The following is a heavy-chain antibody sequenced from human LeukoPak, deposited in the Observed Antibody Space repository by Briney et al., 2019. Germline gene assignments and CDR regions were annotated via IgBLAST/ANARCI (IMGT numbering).Heavy chain of an antibody. D-gene: IGHD2-21*01. CDR2: IHHSGGT. CDR3: ARGQIPEYSGGRAFDI. Sequence: SETLSLTCAVSGGSISSSNWWSWVRQSPGKGLEWIGEIHHSGGTYYNPPLKSRVTMSVDTSKNQFSLKLSSVTAADTAVYYCARGQIPEYSGGRAFDIWGQGTMVTVSS. J-gene: IGHJ3*02. CDR1: GGSISSSNW. V-gene: IGHV4-4*02.